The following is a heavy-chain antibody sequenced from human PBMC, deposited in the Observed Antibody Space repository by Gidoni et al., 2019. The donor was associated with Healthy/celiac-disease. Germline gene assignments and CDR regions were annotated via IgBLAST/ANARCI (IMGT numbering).Heavy chain of an antibody. CDR3: ARSPAAISLRGWFDP. CDR1: GVSFSGYY. D-gene: IGHD2-2*02. V-gene: IGHV4-34*01. Sequence: QVQLQQWGAGLLQPPETLSLTCAVYGVSFSGYYWSWLRQPPGNGLEWIGEINHSGSTNYNPARKSRVTISVDTSKNQFSLKLSSVTAADTAVYYCARSPAAISLRGWFDPWGQGTLVTVSS. J-gene: IGHJ5*02. CDR2: INHSGST.